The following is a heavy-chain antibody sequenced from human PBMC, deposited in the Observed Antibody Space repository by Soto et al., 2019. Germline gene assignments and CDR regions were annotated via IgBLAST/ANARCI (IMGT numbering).Heavy chain of an antibody. CDR2: IYPGGST. J-gene: IGHJ6*02. Sequence: SETLSLTCSVSGGSISNYYWSWIRQSAGKGLEWIGRIYPGGSTNYNPSLKSRVTMSVDTSNNQFSLKLTSVTAADSAVYFCARVKTVDYYGMGVWGQGTTVTVSS. V-gene: IGHV4-4*07. CDR3: ARVKTVDYYGMGV. CDR1: GGSISNYY. D-gene: IGHD1-1*01.